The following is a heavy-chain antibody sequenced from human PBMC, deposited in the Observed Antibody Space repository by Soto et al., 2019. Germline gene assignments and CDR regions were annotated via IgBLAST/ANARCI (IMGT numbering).Heavy chain of an antibody. J-gene: IGHJ3*02. V-gene: IGHV1-69*02. Sequence: SVKVSCKASGGTFSSYTITWVRQAPGQGLEWMGRLIPILGIANYAQKLQGRVTITADKSTSTAYMELSTLRSEDTAMYYCATSITVWGAFNIWGQGTMVTVSS. D-gene: IGHD4-4*01. CDR1: GGTFSSYT. CDR3: ATSITVWGAFNI. CDR2: LIPILGIA.